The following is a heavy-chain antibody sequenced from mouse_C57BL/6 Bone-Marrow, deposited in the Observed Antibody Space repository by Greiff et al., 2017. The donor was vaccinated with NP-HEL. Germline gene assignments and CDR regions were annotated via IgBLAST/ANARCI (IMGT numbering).Heavy chain of an antibody. Sequence: QVQLQQSGPELVKPGASVKISCKASGYSFTSYYIHWVKQRPGQGLEWIGWIYPGSGNTKYNEKFKGKATLTADTSSSTAYMQLSSLTSEDSAVYYCANPGNYEMDYWGQGTSVTVSS. D-gene: IGHD2-1*01. J-gene: IGHJ4*01. CDR2: IYPGSGNT. CDR1: GYSFTSYY. CDR3: ANPGNYEMDY. V-gene: IGHV1-66*01.